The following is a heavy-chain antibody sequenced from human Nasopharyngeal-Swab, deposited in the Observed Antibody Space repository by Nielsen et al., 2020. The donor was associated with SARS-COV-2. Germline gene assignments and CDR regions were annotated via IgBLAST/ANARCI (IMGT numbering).Heavy chain of an antibody. J-gene: IGHJ4*02. CDR3: AKDLRGPYFF. CDR2: IVGSGDNSGSGGST. V-gene: IGHV3-23*01. Sequence: GESLKISCVASGYSFRTYGMSRVRQAPGKGLEWVAAIVGSGDNSGSGGSTYYADSVKGRFTISRDNSKNTLSLQMNSLRAEDTAVYYCAKDLRGPYFFWGQGTLVTVSS. D-gene: IGHD2/OR15-2a*01. CDR1: GYSFRTYG.